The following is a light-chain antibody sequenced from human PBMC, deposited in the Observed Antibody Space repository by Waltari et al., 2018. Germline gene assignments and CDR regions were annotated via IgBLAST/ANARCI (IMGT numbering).Light chain of an antibody. CDR1: SSDIGGFNY. CDR3: SSCSSISTLV. CDR2: DVT. Sequence: QSALTQPASVSGSPGQSITIPCTGTSSDIGGFNYVSWYQQHPGEAPKLMIYDVTQRPSGFSNRFSGSKSGSTASLTFSGLQAGDEAHYYCSSCSSISTLVFGGGTKLSVL. V-gene: IGLV2-14*03. J-gene: IGLJ2*01.